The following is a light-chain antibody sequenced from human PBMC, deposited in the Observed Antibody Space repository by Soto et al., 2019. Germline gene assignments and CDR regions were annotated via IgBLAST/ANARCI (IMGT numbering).Light chain of an antibody. CDR2: RAS. V-gene: IGKV1-5*03. CDR1: QTINSW. CDR3: QEYNDVSRT. J-gene: IGKJ1*01. Sequence: DIQMTQSPSTLSASVGDRVTITCRASQTINSWMAWYQQRPGKAPKLLIYRASSLQSGVPSRFSGSGSGTEFTLTISILRPDDVATYYCQEYNDVSRTFGQGPKVEI.